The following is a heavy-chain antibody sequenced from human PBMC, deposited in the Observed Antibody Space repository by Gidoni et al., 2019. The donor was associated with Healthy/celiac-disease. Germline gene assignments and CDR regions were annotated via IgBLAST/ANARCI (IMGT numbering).Heavy chain of an antibody. D-gene: IGHD3-22*01. J-gene: IGHJ4*02. CDR3: ARNRVVVGEAPVDY. CDR2: IYTSGSA. Sequence: QVQLQESGPGRVKPSQTLSPTCTVAGGSISSGSYYWSWIRQPAGKGLGWIGRIYTSGSANYNPALKSRVTISVDTSKNQSSLKLSSVTAADTAVYYCARNRVVVGEAPVDYWGQGTLVTVSS. CDR1: GGSISSGSYY. V-gene: IGHV4-61*02.